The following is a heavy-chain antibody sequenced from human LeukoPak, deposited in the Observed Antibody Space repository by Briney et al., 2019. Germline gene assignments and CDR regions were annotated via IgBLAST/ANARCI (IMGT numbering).Heavy chain of an antibody. Sequence: SETLSLTCTVSGGSISSYYWSWIRQPPGKGLEWIGYIYYSGSTNYNPSLKSRVTISVDTSKNQFSLKLSSVTAADTAVYYCARRLGSSGWYLFDYWGQGTLVTVSS. D-gene: IGHD6-19*01. CDR3: ARRLGSSGWYLFDY. V-gene: IGHV4-59*12. CDR1: GGSISSYY. J-gene: IGHJ4*02. CDR2: IYYSGST.